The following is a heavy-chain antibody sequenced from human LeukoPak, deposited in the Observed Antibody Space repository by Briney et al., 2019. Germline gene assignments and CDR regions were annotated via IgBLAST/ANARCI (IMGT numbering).Heavy chain of an antibody. Sequence: PGGSLRLSCAASGFTFSSYAMSWVRQAPGKGLDWVSTISGGGGTTHYADSVKGRFTISRDNSKNTLFLQMNSLRAEGTAVYYCARGGVDHYGNLDCWGRGTLVTVSS. CDR1: GFTFSSYA. V-gene: IGHV3-23*01. CDR3: ARGGVDHYGNLDC. J-gene: IGHJ4*02. CDR2: ISGGGGTT. D-gene: IGHD3-10*01.